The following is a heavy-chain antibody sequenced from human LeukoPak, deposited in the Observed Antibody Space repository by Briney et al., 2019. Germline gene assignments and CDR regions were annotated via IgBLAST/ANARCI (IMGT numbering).Heavy chain of an antibody. CDR2: ICWNSGSI. D-gene: IGHD3-9*01. J-gene: IGHJ4*02. V-gene: IGHV3-9*01. Sequence: GGSLRLSCAASGFTFDDYAMHWVRQAPGKGLEWVSCICWNSGSIGYADSVKGRFTISRDNAKNSLYLQMNSLRAEDTALYYCAKVRKIKDILTGYLDYWGQGTLATVSS. CDR3: AKVRKIKDILTGYLDY. CDR1: GFTFDDYA.